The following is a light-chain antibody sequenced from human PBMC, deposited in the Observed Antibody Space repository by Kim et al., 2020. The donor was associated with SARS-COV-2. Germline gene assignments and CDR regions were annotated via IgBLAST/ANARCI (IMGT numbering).Light chain of an antibody. Sequence: GQTSTISCTRSGGSSASNYVQGYQQRPGSSPTTVIYEDNQRPSGVPDRFSGSIDSSSNSASLTISGLKTEDEADYYCQSYDSSSWVFGGGTQLTVL. CDR3: QSYDSSSWV. V-gene: IGLV6-57*01. J-gene: IGLJ3*02. CDR2: EDN. CDR1: GGSSASNY.